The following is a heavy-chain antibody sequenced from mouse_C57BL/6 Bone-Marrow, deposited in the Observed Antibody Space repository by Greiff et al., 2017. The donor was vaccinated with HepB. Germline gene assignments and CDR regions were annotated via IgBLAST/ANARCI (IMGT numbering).Heavy chain of an antibody. CDR3: ARTSGSSYVHWYFDV. CDR1: GYTFTSYW. D-gene: IGHD1-1*01. J-gene: IGHJ1*03. Sequence: QVQLKQSGAELARPGASVKLSCKASGYTFTSYWMHWVKQRPIQGLEWIGNIDPSDSETHYNQKFKDKATLTVDKSSSTAYMQLSSLTSEDSAVYYCARTSGSSYVHWYFDVWGTGTTVTVSS. CDR2: IDPSDSET. V-gene: IGHV1-52*01.